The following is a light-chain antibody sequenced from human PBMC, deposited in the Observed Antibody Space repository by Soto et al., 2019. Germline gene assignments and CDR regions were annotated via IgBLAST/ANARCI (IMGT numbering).Light chain of an antibody. Sequence: DILMTQSPSTLSASVGDRVTITCRASESISRWLAWYQQKPRQAPKLLIHRASTLATGVPSRISGSGSGTDFTLTISNLQPDDFATYYCQQYKSYSPYTFGQGIKVDIK. V-gene: IGKV1-5*03. CDR3: QQYKSYSPYT. CDR1: ESISRW. CDR2: RAS. J-gene: IGKJ2*01.